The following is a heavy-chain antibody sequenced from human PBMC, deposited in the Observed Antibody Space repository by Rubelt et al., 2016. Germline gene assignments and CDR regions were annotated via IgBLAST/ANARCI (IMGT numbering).Heavy chain of an antibody. J-gene: IGHJ4*02. D-gene: IGHD1-7*01. Sequence: QLQLQESGPGLVKPSETLSLTCTVSGGSISSSSYYWGWIRQPPGKGLEWIGSIYYSGSTYYNPALKSRVNISVDTSKNQFSLKLSSVTAADTAVYYCARDPRAGTTSFDYWGQGTLVTVSS. CDR3: ARDPRAGTTSFDY. V-gene: IGHV4-39*07. CDR1: GGSISSSSYY. CDR2: IYYSGST.